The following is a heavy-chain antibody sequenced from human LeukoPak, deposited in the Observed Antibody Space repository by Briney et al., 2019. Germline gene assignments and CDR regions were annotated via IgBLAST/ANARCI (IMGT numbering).Heavy chain of an antibody. D-gene: IGHD3-10*01. CDR2: IRYDGSNK. CDR3: AKVTDYYGSGSYPDFDY. V-gene: IGHV3-30*02. J-gene: IGHJ4*02. Sequence: GGSLRLSCAASGFTFSSYGMHWVRQAPGQGLEWVAFIRYDGSNKYYADSVKGRFTISRDNSKNTLYLQMNSLRAEDTAVYYCAKVTDYYGSGSYPDFDYWGQGTLVTVSS. CDR1: GFTFSSYG.